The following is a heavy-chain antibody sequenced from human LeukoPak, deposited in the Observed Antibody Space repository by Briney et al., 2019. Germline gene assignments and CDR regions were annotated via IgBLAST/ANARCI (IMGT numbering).Heavy chain of an antibody. CDR2: IKSKTDGGTT. Sequence: GGSLRLSCAASGFTFSNAWMSWVRQAPGKGLEWVGRIKSKTDGGTTDYAAPVKGRFTISRDDSKNTLYLQMNSLKTEDTAVYSCTTHIPAATRWLYYYYGMDVWGQGTTVTVSS. J-gene: IGHJ6*02. V-gene: IGHV3-15*01. CDR3: TTHIPAATRWLYYYYGMDV. CDR1: GFTFSNAW. D-gene: IGHD2-2*01.